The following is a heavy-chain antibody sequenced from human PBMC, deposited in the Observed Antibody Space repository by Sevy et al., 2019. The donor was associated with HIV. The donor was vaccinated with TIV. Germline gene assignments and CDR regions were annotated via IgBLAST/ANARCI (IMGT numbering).Heavy chain of an antibody. CDR3: ASGAYYYXSRSQNFDY. Sequence: GGSLRISCAASGFTFSSYGMHWVRQAPGKGLEWVALIWYDGTNKYYADSVKGRFTISRDNSKNTLYLQMNSLRAEDTAVCYCASGAYYYXSRSQNFDYWGPGTLVTVSS. CDR2: IWYDGTNK. D-gene: IGHD3-10*01. CDR1: GFTFSSYG. J-gene: IGHJ4*02. V-gene: IGHV3-33*01.